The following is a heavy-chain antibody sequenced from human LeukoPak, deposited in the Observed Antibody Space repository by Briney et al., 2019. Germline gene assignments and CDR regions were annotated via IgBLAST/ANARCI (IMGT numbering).Heavy chain of an antibody. V-gene: IGHV3-30*18. J-gene: IGHJ6*02. D-gene: IGHD2-2*01. CDR1: EFTFSWYG. CDR3: ANGLGSSSSPNDYYYGMDV. Sequence: GRSLRLSCAASEFTFSWYGMHWVRQAPGKGLEWVAVISYDGSNKYYADSVKGRFTISRDNSKNTLYLQMNSLRAEDTAVYYCANGLGSSSSPNDYYYGMDVWGQGTTVTVSS. CDR2: ISYDGSNK.